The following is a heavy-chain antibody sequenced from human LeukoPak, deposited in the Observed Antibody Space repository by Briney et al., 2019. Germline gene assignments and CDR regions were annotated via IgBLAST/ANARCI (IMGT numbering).Heavy chain of an antibody. V-gene: IGHV3-21*01. CDR2: ISSSSSYI. J-gene: IGHJ5*02. CDR3: ARRDYGDDPWFGP. CDR1: GFTFSIDS. D-gene: IGHD4-17*01. Sequence: PGGCLRLACAASGFTFSIDSMNSVRQAPGKGLGWVSSISSSSSYIYYADSVKGRFTISRDNGKTSLYLQMTRLRAADTAVYYCARRDYGDDPWFGPWGQGTLVTVS.